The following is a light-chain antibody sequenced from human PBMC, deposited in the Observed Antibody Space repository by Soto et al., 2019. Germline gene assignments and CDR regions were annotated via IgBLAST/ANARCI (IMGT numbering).Light chain of an antibody. Sequence: DIQMTQSPSTLSASVGDRVTITCRASQSISSWLAWYQQKPGKAPKLLIYDASSLESGVPSRFSGSGSGTEFTLPISSLQPDDFATYYCKQYNSYPWPFGQGTKGEIK. CDR1: QSISSW. CDR2: DAS. V-gene: IGKV1-5*01. J-gene: IGKJ1*01. CDR3: KQYNSYPWP.